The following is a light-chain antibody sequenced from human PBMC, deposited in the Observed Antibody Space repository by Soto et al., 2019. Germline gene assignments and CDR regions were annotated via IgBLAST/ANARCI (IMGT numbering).Light chain of an antibody. CDR1: NIGSKS. V-gene: IGLV3-21*04. Sequence: SYELTQPPSVSVAPGKTARITCGGNNIGSKSVHWYQQKPGQAPVLVIYYDSDRPSGIPERFSGSNSGNTATLTISRVEGGYEADYYCQVWDSSSDHVVFGGGTKLTVL. J-gene: IGLJ2*01. CDR3: QVWDSSSDHVV. CDR2: YDS.